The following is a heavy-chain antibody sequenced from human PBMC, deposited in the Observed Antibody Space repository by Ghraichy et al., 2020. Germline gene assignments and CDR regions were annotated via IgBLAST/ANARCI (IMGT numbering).Heavy chain of an antibody. CDR1: GDSVSSNSAA. CDR3: ARGEGHWHFSSIEGWFDP. D-gene: IGHD3-3*02. CDR2: TYYRSKWYN. V-gene: IGHV6-1*01. Sequence: SQTLSLTCAISGDSVSSNSAAWNWIRQSPSRGLEWLGRTYYRSKWYNDYAVSVKSRITINPDTSKNQFSLQLNSVTPEDTAVYYCARGEGHWHFSSIEGWFDPWGQGTLVTVSS. J-gene: IGHJ5*02.